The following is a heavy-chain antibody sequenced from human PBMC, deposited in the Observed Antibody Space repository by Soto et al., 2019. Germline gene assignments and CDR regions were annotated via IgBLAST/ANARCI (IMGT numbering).Heavy chain of an antibody. D-gene: IGHD1-7*01. CDR2: IYYSGST. CDR3: ARPPVELELPEEDYYYGMDV. CDR1: GGSISSSSYY. J-gene: IGHJ6*02. Sequence: QLQLQESGPGLVKPSETLSLTCTVSGGSISSSSYYWGWIRQPPGKGLEWIGSIYYSGSTYYNPSLKSRVTISVDTSKNQFSLKLSSVTAADTAVYYCARPPVELELPEEDYYYGMDVWGQGTTVTVSS. V-gene: IGHV4-39*01.